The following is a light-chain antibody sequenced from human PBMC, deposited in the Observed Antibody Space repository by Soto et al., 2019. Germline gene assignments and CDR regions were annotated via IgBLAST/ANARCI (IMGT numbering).Light chain of an antibody. V-gene: IGKV1-39*01. CDR1: QSISSY. CDR3: QQIA. Sequence: DIQMTQSPSSLSAYVGDRVTITCRASQSISSYLNWYQQKPGKAPKLLIYAASSLQSGVPSRFSGSGSGTDFTLTISSLQPEDFATYYCQQIAFGQGTKVEIK. CDR2: AAS. J-gene: IGKJ1*01.